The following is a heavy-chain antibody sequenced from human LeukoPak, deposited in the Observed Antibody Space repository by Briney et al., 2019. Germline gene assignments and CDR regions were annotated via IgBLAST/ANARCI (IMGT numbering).Heavy chain of an antibody. J-gene: IGHJ6*03. CDR2: INEDGSAK. V-gene: IGHV3-7*01. CDR1: GFTFSGYW. Sequence: GGSLRLSCAASGFTFSGYWMTWLRQAPGKGLEWVANINEDGSAKYYLGSVKGRFAISRDNAKNSLYLQMNSLRAEDTAVYYCAREHYYYYMDVWGKGTTVTISS. CDR3: AREHYYYYMDV.